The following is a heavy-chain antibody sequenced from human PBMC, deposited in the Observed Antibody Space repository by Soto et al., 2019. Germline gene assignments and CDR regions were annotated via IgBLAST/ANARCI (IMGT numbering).Heavy chain of an antibody. J-gene: IGHJ4*02. Sequence: GGSLRLSCAASGFTFSSYEMNWVRQAPGKGLEWVSYISSSGSTIYYADSVKGRFTISRDNAKNSLYLQMNSLRAEDTAVYYCARDGPGVVSYYFDYWGQGTLVTVSS. CDR1: GFTFSSYE. V-gene: IGHV3-48*03. D-gene: IGHD3-3*01. CDR2: ISSSGSTI. CDR3: ARDGPGVVSYYFDY.